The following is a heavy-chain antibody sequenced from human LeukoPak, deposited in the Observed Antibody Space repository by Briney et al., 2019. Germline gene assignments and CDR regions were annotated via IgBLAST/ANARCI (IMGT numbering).Heavy chain of an antibody. D-gene: IGHD2-2*01. CDR1: GGSISSYY. CDR3: ARHSTYGAFDI. V-gene: IGHV4-59*08. J-gene: IGHJ3*02. CDR2: IYYSGST. Sequence: PSETLSLTCTVSGGSISSYYWSWIRQPPGKGLEWIGYIYYSGSTNYNPSLKSRVTISVDTSKNQFSLKLSSVTAADTAVYYCARHSTYGAFDIWGQGTMVTVSS.